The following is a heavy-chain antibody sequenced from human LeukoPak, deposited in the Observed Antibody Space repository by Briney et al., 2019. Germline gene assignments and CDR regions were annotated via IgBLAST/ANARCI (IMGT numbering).Heavy chain of an antibody. Sequence: GRSLRLSCAASGFTFSSYGLHWVRQAPGKGLEWVALISYDRSNKYYVDSVKGRFTISRDNAENTLYLQMNSLRAEDTAVYYCATIVVAGPSDYWGQGTLVTVSS. CDR3: ATIVVAGPSDY. CDR1: GFTFSSYG. V-gene: IGHV3-30*03. CDR2: ISYDRSNK. J-gene: IGHJ4*02. D-gene: IGHD6-13*01.